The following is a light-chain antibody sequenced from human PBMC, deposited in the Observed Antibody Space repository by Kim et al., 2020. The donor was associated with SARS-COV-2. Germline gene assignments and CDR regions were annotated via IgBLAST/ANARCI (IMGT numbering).Light chain of an antibody. CDR3: SSYPSSTTLVV. J-gene: IGLJ2*01. CDR2: DLS. CDR1: PSAVRGYNS. Sequence: QSLPLSCPCSPSAVRGYNSVSWHHPPPGHAPNPLISDLSTRPSAVSHRFSGSKSGHTASLTISGLQAEAEADYYCSSYPSSTTLVVFGGGTQLTVL. V-gene: IGLV2-14*03.